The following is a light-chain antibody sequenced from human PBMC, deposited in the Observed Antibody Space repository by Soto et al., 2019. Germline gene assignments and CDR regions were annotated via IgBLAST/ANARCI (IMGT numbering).Light chain of an antibody. J-gene: IGKJ2*01. CDR2: LGS. Sequence: IVMTQSPLSLPVTPGEPASISCRSSQSLLHSNGYNYLVWYLQKPGQSPQLLIYLGSNRASGVPDRFSGSGSGTDFTLTISRVEAEDVGVYYCMQALQTPYTFGQGTKLQIK. CDR3: MQALQTPYT. V-gene: IGKV2-28*01. CDR1: QSLLHSNGYNY.